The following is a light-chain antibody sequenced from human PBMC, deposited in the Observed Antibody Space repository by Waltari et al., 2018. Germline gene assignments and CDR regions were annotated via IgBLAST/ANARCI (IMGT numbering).Light chain of an antibody. CDR1: SGHSSYA. CDR3: QTWDTGIDV. V-gene: IGLV4-69*01. CDR2: LNSDGSH. Sequence: QPVLTQSPSASASLGASVKLTCTLSSGHSSYAIAWHQQQQGKAPRYLMRLNSDGSHSKGDGIPDRVSGSSSGAERYLTISNLQSEDEADYYCQTWDTGIDVFGSGTKLTVL. J-gene: IGLJ6*01.